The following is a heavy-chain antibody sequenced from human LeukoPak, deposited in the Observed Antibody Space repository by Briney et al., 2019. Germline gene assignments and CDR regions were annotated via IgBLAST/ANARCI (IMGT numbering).Heavy chain of an antibody. CDR3: ARDPAYCGGDCYSLGAFDI. CDR2: ISGSGERT. D-gene: IGHD2-21*02. J-gene: IGHJ3*02. V-gene: IGHV3-23*01. CDR1: GFTFSSHE. Sequence: GASLRLSCAASGFTFSSHELTWVRQAPNKGLEWVSAISGSGERTHYADSVKGRFTISRDNSRNILYLQMNNLGAEDTAVYYCARDPAYCGGDCYSLGAFDIWGQGTMVTVSS.